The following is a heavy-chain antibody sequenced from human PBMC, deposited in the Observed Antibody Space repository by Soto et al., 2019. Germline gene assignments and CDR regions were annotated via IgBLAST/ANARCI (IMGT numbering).Heavy chain of an antibody. Sequence: GYTFTSSYVHWVRQAPGQGLEWVAIINPNGGSTNYAQEFQGRVTVTRDTSTSTVFMELSSLHSDDTAVYYCARDLLAANYWGQGTLVTVSS. V-gene: IGHV1-46*01. D-gene: IGHD2-15*01. CDR2: INPNGGST. CDR1: GYTFTSSY. J-gene: IGHJ4*02. CDR3: ARDLLAANY.